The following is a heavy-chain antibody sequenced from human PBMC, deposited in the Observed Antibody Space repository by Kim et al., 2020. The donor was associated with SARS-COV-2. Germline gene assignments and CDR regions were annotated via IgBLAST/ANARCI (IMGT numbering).Heavy chain of an antibody. CDR2: ISGTDGST. CDR1: GFTFSDYA. CDR3: AKDRGYGGNFGLFED. Sequence: GGSLRLSCAASGFTFSDYAMSWVRQAPGKGLEWVSGISGTDGSTYYADSVKGRFTISRDNSKNTVYLQMNTLRAEDTAVYYCAKDRGYGGNFGLFEDWGQGTQVTVSS. J-gene: IGHJ4*02. V-gene: IGHV3-23*01. D-gene: IGHD4-17*01.